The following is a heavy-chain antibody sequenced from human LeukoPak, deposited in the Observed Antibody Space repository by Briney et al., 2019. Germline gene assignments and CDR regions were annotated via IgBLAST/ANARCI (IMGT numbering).Heavy chain of an antibody. Sequence: SEPLSLTCTVSSGSISSSNYFWGWIRQPPGKGLEWIGIIYYVGNTYYNPSLKSRVTISVDTSKNQFSLKLSSVTAADTAVYYCARTRDYYSPAFDIWGQGTVVTVSS. CDR3: ARTRDYYSPAFDI. D-gene: IGHD3-3*01. CDR1: SGSISSSNYF. V-gene: IGHV4-39*07. CDR2: IYYVGNT. J-gene: IGHJ3*02.